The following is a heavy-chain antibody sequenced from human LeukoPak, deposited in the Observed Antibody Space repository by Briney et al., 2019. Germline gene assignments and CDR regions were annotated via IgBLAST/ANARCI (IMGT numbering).Heavy chain of an antibody. Sequence: SETLSLTCTVSGGSISSGGYYWSWIRQHPGKGLEWIGYIYYSGSTYYNPSLKSRVTISVDTSKNQFSLKLSSVTAADTAVYYCARDISGLSYYFDYWGQGTLVTVSS. CDR3: ARDISGLSYYFDY. CDR1: GGSISSGGYY. CDR2: IYYSGST. D-gene: IGHD2-2*01. J-gene: IGHJ4*02. V-gene: IGHV4-31*03.